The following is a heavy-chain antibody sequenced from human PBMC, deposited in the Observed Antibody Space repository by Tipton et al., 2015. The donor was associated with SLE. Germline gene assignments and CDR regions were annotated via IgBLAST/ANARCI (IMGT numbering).Heavy chain of an antibody. V-gene: IGHV1-46*01. CDR3: AGGMTTVTKVPYYFDY. CDR2: INPSGGST. CDR1: GYTFTSYY. D-gene: IGHD4-17*01. Sequence: QLVQSGAEVKKPGASVKVSCKASGYTFTSYYMHWVRQAPGQGLEWMGIINPSGGSTSYAQKFQGRVTMTRDTSTSTAYMELRSLRSDDTAVYYCAGGMTTVTKVPYYFDYWGQGTLVTVSS. J-gene: IGHJ4*02.